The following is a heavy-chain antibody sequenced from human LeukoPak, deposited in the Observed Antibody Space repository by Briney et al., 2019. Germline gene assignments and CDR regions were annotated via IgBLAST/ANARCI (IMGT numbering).Heavy chain of an antibody. CDR2: IDPSDSYT. V-gene: IGHV5-10-1*01. CDR3: VRRELGLALDY. D-gene: IGHD5-18*01. Sequence: GESLRISCKGSGYTFTNYWISWVRQMPGKGLEWMGTIDPSDSYTNYSPSFQGHVTISADKSISTAYLQWSSLKASDTAMYYCVRRELGLALDYWGQGTLVTVSS. J-gene: IGHJ4*02. CDR1: GYTFTNYW.